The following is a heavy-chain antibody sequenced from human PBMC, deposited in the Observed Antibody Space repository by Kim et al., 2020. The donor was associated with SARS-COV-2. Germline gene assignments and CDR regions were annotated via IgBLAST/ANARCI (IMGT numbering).Heavy chain of an antibody. D-gene: IGHD2-15*01. CDR3: AGIPLLFGSPYSLDY. V-gene: IGHV2-26*01. Sequence: SGPTLVNPTETLTLTCSVSGFSLNNPKMGVAWIRQPPGKALEWLAHIFSNDEESHSTSLKSRLTISKDTSRSQVVLTMTNMDPVDTATYYCAGIPLLFGSPYSLDYWGQGTLVTVSS. J-gene: IGHJ4*02. CDR2: IFSNDEE. CDR1: GFSLNNPKMG.